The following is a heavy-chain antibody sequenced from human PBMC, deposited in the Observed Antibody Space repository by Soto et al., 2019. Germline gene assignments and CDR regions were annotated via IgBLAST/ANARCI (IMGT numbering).Heavy chain of an antibody. D-gene: IGHD3-16*01. V-gene: IGHV1-69*01. J-gene: IGHJ3*01. CDR3: ARLRRDWGDAFDL. Sequence: QVQLVQSGADVKKPGSSVKVSCKTSGGPFGSSAIGWVRQAPAQGLEWMGEIIPVFDKANYAQNFQGRLTITADEPTGTVFMQLSSLRSEDTAVYFCARLRRDWGDAFDLWGLGTFVTVSS. CDR2: IIPVFDKA. CDR1: GGPFGSSA.